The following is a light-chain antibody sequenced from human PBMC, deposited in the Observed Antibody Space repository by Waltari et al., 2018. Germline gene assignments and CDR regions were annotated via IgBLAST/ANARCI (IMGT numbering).Light chain of an antibody. CDR3: QVWDSSTVA. J-gene: IGLJ2*01. CDR2: RDN. CDR1: NVGRKV. Sequence: SYELTQPLSVSVALGQTARITCGGSNVGRKVVHWYQQKPGQAPVLVIYRDNYRPPGSTEGLSGSNSGNTATLTISRVQAGDEADDYCQVWDSSTVAVGGGTKLTVL. V-gene: IGLV3-9*01.